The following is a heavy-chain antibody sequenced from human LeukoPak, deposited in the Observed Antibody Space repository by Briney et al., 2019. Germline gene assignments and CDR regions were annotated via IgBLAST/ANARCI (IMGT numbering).Heavy chain of an antibody. V-gene: IGHV3-30-3*01. Sequence: PGGSLRLSCAASGFTFSSYVMHWVHQAPGKGLEWVAVISYDGSNKYYADSVKGRFTISRDNSKNTLYLQMNSLRVEDTAVYYCAREPAANSDFDYWGQGTLVTVSS. CDR3: AREPAANSDFDY. CDR1: GFTFSSYV. CDR2: ISYDGSNK. J-gene: IGHJ4*02. D-gene: IGHD1-1*01.